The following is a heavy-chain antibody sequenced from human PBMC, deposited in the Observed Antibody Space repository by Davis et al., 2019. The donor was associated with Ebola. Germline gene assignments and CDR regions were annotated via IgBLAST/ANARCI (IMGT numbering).Heavy chain of an antibody. CDR2: IWYDGSNK. V-gene: IGHV3-33*01. CDR3: ARDRVGGYSYGYMGY. D-gene: IGHD5-18*01. CDR1: GFTFSHSG. J-gene: IGHJ4*02. Sequence: PGGSLRLSCAASGFTFSHSGMHWVRQAPGKGLEWVALIWYDGSNKYYADSVKGRFTISRDNSKNTLYLQMNSLRAEDTAVYYCARDRVGGYSYGYMGYWGQGTLVTVSS.